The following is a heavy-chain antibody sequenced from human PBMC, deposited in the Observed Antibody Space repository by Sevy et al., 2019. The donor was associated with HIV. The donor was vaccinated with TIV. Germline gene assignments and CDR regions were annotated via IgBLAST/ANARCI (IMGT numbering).Heavy chain of an antibody. Sequence: ASVKVSCKASGYIFTNYYLHWVRQAPGQGLEWVGLINPRSGSRTYAQKFQGRVTMTTDTSTRTLYLEMTKLRSEDTALYFCARGNSVVAVAAAFDYWAQGLRVTVSS. CDR3: ARGNSVVAVAAAFDY. CDR2: INPRSGSR. D-gene: IGHD6-19*01. V-gene: IGHV1-46*03. CDR1: GYIFTNYY. J-gene: IGHJ4*02.